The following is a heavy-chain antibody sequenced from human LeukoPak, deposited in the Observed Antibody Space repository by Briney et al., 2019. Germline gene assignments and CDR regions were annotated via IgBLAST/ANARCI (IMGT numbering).Heavy chain of an antibody. CDR2: INHSGST. CDR3: AGGVVGPSAIIGRNYFDY. Sequence: PSEALSLPCAVYGGSFSGYYWSWIRQPPGKGLEWIGEINHSGSTNYNPSLKSRVTISVDTSKTQFSLKLSSVTAADTAVYYCAGGVVGPSAIIGRNYFDYWGQGTLVTVSS. J-gene: IGHJ4*02. V-gene: IGHV4-34*01. D-gene: IGHD2-2*01. CDR1: GGSFSGYY.